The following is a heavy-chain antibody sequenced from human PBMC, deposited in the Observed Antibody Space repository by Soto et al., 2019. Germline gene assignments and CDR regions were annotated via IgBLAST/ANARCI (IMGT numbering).Heavy chain of an antibody. CDR2: IIPIFGTA. D-gene: IGHD3-22*01. CDR3: ASSHVQGDSSAAFDY. J-gene: IGHJ4*02. CDR1: GGTFSIYA. Sequence: SVKVSCKASGGTFSIYAISWVRQAPGQGLEWMGGIIPIFGTANYAQKFQGRVTITADESTSTAYMELSSLRSEDTAVYYCASSHVQGDSSAAFDYWGEVPLFTVPS. V-gene: IGHV1-69*01.